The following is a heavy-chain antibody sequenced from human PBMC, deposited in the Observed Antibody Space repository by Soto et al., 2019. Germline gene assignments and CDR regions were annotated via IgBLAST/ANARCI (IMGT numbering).Heavy chain of an antibody. V-gene: IGHV1-69*13. CDR3: ARDGTPAAIVAKELYYYYGMDV. CDR2: IIPIFGTA. J-gene: IGHJ6*02. CDR1: GGTFSSYA. Sequence: SVKVSCKASGGTFSSYAISWVRQAPGQGLEWMGGIIPIFGTANYAQKFQGRVTITADESTSTAYMELSSLRSEDTAVYYCARDGTPAAIVAKELYYYYGMDVWGQGTTVTVSS. D-gene: IGHD3-16*02.